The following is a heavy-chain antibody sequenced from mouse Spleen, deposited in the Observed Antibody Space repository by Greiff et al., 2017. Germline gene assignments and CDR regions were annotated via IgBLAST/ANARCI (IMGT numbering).Heavy chain of an antibody. D-gene: IGHD2-1*01. Sequence: QVQLQQPGAELVRPGTSVKLSCKASGYTFTSYWMHWVKQRPGQGLEWIGVIDPSDSYTNYNQKFKGKATLTVDTSSSTAYMQLSSLTSEDSAVYYCARVPFYGNYEAWFAYWGQGTLVTVSA. CDR1: GYTFTSYW. CDR3: ARVPFYGNYEAWFAY. CDR2: IDPSDSYT. J-gene: IGHJ3*01. V-gene: IGHV1-59*01.